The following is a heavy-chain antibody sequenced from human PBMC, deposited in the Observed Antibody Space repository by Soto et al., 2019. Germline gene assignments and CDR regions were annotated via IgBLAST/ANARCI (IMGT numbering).Heavy chain of an antibody. D-gene: IGHD5-18*01. CDR2: IKSKTDGGTT. V-gene: IGHV3-15*07. CDR1: GFTFSNAW. CDR3: TTDGGYSYGWDPYYCDY. Sequence: EVQLVESGGGLGKPGGSLRLSCAASGFTFSNAWMNWVRQAPGKGLEWVGRIKSKTDGGTTDYAAPVKGRFTISRDDSKNTLYLQRNSLKTEDTAVYYCTTDGGYSYGWDPYYCDYWGQGTLVTVSS. J-gene: IGHJ4*02.